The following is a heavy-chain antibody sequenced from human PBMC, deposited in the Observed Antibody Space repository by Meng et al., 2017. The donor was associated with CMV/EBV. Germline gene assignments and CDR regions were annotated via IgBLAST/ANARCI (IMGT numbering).Heavy chain of an antibody. D-gene: IGHD1-26*01. Sequence: ASVKVSCKASGYTFTGYYMHWVRQAPGQGLEWMGWINPNSGGTNYAQKFQGRVTMTRDTSISTAYMEPSRLRSDDTAVYYCARGDSGSYRYYGMDVWGQGTTVTVSS. CDR2: INPNSGGT. CDR3: ARGDSGSYRYYGMDV. J-gene: IGHJ6*02. CDR1: GYTFTGYY. V-gene: IGHV1-2*02.